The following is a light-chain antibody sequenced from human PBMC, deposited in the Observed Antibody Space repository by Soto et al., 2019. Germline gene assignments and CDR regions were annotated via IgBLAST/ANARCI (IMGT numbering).Light chain of an antibody. CDR1: SSDIGAYNS. CDR2: DVS. Sequence: QSVLTQPASVSGSPGQSITISCTGTSSDIGAYNSVSWYQLHPGKAPKLMIFDVSSRPSGVSNRFSGSKSGNTASLTISGLQAEDEADYCRSSYSSITTYVFGTGTKVTDL. J-gene: IGLJ1*01. CDR3: SSYSSITTYV. V-gene: IGLV2-14*03.